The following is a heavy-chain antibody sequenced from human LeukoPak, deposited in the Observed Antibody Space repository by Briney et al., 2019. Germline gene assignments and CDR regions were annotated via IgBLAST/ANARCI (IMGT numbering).Heavy chain of an antibody. V-gene: IGHV1-2*02. CDR2: INPNSGGT. Sequence: ASVKVSCKASGYTFTGYYMHWVRQAPGQGLEWMGWINPNSGGTNYAQKFQGRVTMTRDTSISTAYMELSRLRSDDTAVHYCAIYPRNIVVVPAAIWGQGTLVTVSS. D-gene: IGHD2-2*01. J-gene: IGHJ4*02. CDR1: GYTFTGYY. CDR3: AIYPRNIVVVPAAI.